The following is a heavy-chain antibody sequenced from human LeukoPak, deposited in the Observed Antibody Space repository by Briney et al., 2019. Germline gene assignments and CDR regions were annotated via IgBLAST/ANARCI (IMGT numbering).Heavy chain of an antibody. CDR2: MNPNSGNT. D-gene: IGHD3-3*01. CDR3: ARGRSLYDFWSDYELGY. Sequence: ASVKVSCKASGYTFTSYDINRVRQATGQGLEWMGWMNPNSGNTGYAQKFQGRVTMTRTTTISTAYMELSSLRSEDTAVYYCARGRSLYDFWSDYELGYWGQGTLVTVSS. V-gene: IGHV1-8*01. J-gene: IGHJ4*02. CDR1: GYTFTSYD.